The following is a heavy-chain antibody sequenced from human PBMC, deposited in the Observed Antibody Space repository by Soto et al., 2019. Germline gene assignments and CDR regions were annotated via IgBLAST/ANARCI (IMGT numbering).Heavy chain of an antibody. J-gene: IGHJ3*02. V-gene: IGHV1-69*13. CDR1: GGTFSSYA. D-gene: IGHD3-10*01. CDR3: AREGGYGSGSYYRNDAFDI. CDR2: ITPIFGTA. Sequence: SVKVSCKASGGTFSSYAISWVRQAPGQGLEWMGGITPIFGTANYAQKFQGRVTITADESTSTAYMELSSLRSEDTAVYYCAREGGYGSGSYYRNDAFDIWGQGTKVTVSS.